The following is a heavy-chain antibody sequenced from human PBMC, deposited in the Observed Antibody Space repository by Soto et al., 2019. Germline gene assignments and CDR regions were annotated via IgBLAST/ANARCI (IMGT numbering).Heavy chain of an antibody. V-gene: IGHV4-31*03. CDR1: GGSISSGGYY. Sequence: QVQLQESGPGLVKPSQTLSLTCTVSGGSISSGGYYWSWIRQHPGKGLEWIGYIYYSGSTYYNPSLKRRVTISVDTYKNQFSLKLSSVTAADTAVYYCARDALDGYNYTFDYWGQGTLVTVSS. D-gene: IGHD5-12*01. J-gene: IGHJ4*02. CDR2: IYYSGST. CDR3: ARDALDGYNYTFDY.